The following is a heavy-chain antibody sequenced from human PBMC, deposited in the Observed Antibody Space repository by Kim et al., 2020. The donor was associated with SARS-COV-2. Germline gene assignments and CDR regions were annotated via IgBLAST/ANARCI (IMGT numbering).Heavy chain of an antibody. CDR2: IYYSGST. D-gene: IGHD6-19*01. CDR3: ARPTPGIAVAGAGWFDP. V-gene: IGHV4-39*01. Sequence: SETLSLTCTVSGGSISSSSYYWGWIRQPPGKGLEWIGSIYYSGSTYYNPSLKSRVTISVDTSKNQFSLKLSSVTAADTAVYYCARPTPGIAVAGAGWFDPWGQGTLVTVSS. J-gene: IGHJ5*02. CDR1: GGSISSSSYY.